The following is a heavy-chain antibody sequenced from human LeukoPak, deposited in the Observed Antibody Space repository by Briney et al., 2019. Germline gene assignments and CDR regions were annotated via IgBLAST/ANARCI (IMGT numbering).Heavy chain of an antibody. D-gene: IGHD2-15*01. CDR3: ARCSGVSYSWFDP. J-gene: IGHJ5*02. CDR2: IYYSGST. Sequence: SETLSLTCTVSGGSISSYYWRWIRQPPGKGLEWIGNIYYSGSTKYNSSLKCRVTILVDMSKNQFSLKLSSVTAADTAVYYCARCSGVSYSWFDPWGQGTLVTVSS. V-gene: IGHV4-59*01. CDR1: GGSISSYY.